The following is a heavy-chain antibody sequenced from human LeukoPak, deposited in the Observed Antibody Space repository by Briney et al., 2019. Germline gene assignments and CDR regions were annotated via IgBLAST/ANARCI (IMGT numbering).Heavy chain of an antibody. CDR2: IYYSGST. J-gene: IGHJ6*02. D-gene: IGHD1-20*01. V-gene: IGHV4-59*01. CDR1: DGSISSYY. Sequence: TSETLSLACTVSDGSISSYYWSWIRQPPGKGLEWIGYIYYSGSTNYNPSLKSRVTISVDTSKNQFSLKLSSVTAADTAVYYCARTRNNWNDYGMDVWGQGTTVTVSS. CDR3: ARTRNNWNDYGMDV.